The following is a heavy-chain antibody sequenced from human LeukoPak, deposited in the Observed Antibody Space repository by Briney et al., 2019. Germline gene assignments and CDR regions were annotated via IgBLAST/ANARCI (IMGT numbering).Heavy chain of an antibody. J-gene: IGHJ4*02. V-gene: IGHV4-59*01. CDR1: GGSISSYY. D-gene: IGHD3-3*01. CDR3: ARAPNPTYYDFWSGYLLFDY. Sequence: TASETLSLTCTVSGGSISSYYWSWIRHPPGKGLEWIGYIYYSGSTNYNPSLKSRVTISVDTSKNQFSLKLSSVTAADTAVYYCARAPNPTYYDFWSGYLLFDYWGQGTLVTVSS. CDR2: IYYSGST.